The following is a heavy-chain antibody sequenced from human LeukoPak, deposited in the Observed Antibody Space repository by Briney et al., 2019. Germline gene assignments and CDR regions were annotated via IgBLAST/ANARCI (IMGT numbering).Heavy chain of an antibody. CDR3: AREVVVEGYWFDP. CDR2: IYSGGST. V-gene: IGHV3-66*01. Sequence: GGSLRLSCAASGFTVSSNYMSWVRQAPGKGLEWVSVIYSGGSTYYADSVKGRFTISRDNSKNTLYLQMNSLRAEDTAVYYCAREVVVEGYWFDPWGQGTLVTVSS. CDR1: GFTVSSNY. D-gene: IGHD3-22*01. J-gene: IGHJ5*02.